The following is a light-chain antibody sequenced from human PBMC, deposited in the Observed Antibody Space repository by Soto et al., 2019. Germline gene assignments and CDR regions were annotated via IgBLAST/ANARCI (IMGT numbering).Light chain of an antibody. CDR3: QQYHSYWT. Sequence: DIQMTQSPSSLSASVPDGVTCTCRASQGIRNDLGWYQQKPGKAPKLLTFQTSSLESGVPSRFSGGRSGTEFTLTISSLQTDDFSTYYCQQYHSYWTFGQGTKVDI. V-gene: IGKV1-5*03. CDR2: QTS. CDR1: QGIRND. J-gene: IGKJ1*01.